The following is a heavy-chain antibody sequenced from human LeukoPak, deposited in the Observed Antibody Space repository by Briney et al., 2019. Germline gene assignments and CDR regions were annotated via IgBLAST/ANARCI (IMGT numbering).Heavy chain of an antibody. Sequence: ASVKVSCKASGGTFSSYAISWVRQAPGQGLEWMGRIIPILGIANYAQKFQGRVTITADKSTSTAYMELSSLRSEDTAVYYCAGGGRYSYDSSGGFDSWGQGTLVTVSS. J-gene: IGHJ4*02. V-gene: IGHV1-69*04. D-gene: IGHD3-22*01. CDR3: AGGGRYSYDSSGGFDS. CDR1: GGTFSSYA. CDR2: IIPILGIA.